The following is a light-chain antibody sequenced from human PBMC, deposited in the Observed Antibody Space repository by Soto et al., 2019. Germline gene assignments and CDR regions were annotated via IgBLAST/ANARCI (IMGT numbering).Light chain of an antibody. CDR2: IAS. J-gene: IGKJ5*01. V-gene: IGKV1-39*01. Sequence: DIQVTQSPSPLSASVGDRVTITCRASQSISRHLNWYQQKPGKAPKLLINIASSLQSGVPSRFSGSGSGTDFTLTISNVQPEDFATYYCQQTYSTPQPFGQGTRLEIK. CDR3: QQTYSTPQP. CDR1: QSISRH.